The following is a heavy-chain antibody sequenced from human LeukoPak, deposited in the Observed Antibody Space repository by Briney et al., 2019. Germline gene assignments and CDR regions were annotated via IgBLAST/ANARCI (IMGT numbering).Heavy chain of an antibody. CDR3: AKVLSGSQDY. CDR2: IGGGGEYT. J-gene: IGHJ4*02. D-gene: IGHD1-26*01. CDR1: GFTFSSYA. V-gene: IGHV3-23*01. Sequence: GGSLRLSCAASGFTFSSYAMSWVRQAPGKGLEWVSTIGGGGEYTYYADSVKGRFIISRDNSKNTFYLQMNSLRAEDTAVYYCAKVLSGSQDYWGQGTLVTASS.